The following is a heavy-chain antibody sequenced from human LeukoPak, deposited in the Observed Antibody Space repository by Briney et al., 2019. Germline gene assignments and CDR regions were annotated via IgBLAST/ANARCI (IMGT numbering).Heavy chain of an antibody. CDR2: IYHSGST. J-gene: IGHJ6*04. CDR1: GGSISSSNW. Sequence: SGTLSLTCAVSGGSISSSNWWSWVRQPPGKGLEWIGEIYHSGSTNYNPSLKSRVTISVDKPKNQFSLKLSSVTAADTAVYYCARDPTMVRGPSMDVWGKGTTVTVSS. V-gene: IGHV4-4*02. D-gene: IGHD3-10*01. CDR3: ARDPTMVRGPSMDV.